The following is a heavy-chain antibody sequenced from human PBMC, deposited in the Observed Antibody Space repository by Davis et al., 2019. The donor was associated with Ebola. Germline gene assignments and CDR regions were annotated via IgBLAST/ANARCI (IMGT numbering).Heavy chain of an antibody. V-gene: IGHV3-11*01. Sequence: GGSLRLSCAASGFTFSAYYMSWIRQAPGKGLEWVSYISNSGSTIYYADSVKGRFTVSRDNAKNSLYLQMNSLRAEDTAVYYCARDRLSRGFDYWGQGTLVTVSS. CDR3: ARDRLSRGFDY. CDR2: ISNSGSTI. J-gene: IGHJ4*02. CDR1: GFTFSAYY. D-gene: IGHD3-16*02.